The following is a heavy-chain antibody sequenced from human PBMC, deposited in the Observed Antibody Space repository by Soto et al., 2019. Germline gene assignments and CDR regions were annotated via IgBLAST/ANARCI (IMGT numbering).Heavy chain of an antibody. CDR1: GFDFGSFG. V-gene: IGHV1-58*02. CDR3: SADHPHTAIGWPV. Sequence: SVKVSCKASGFDFGSFGIQFLRQTRGRGLEWIGWIVVASGRTNYARQFQGRVAFSRDMSSTTAYMDLYDLKSDDTAVYFCSADHPHTAIGWPVWGQVNTVTV. CDR2: IVVASGRT. J-gene: IGHJ6*02.